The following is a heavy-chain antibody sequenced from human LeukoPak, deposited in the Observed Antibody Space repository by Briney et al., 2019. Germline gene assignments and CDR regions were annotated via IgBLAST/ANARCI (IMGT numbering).Heavy chain of an antibody. CDR2: IHHSGSS. V-gene: IGHV4-4*02. D-gene: IGHD6-19*01. Sequence: SETLSLTCAVSGDSVSGSFWWSWVRQPPHKGLEWIGEIHHSGSSNYNPSLESRVIISLDGSKNLLSLELSSVTAADTAVYYCVRHSGWYFGYWGQGTLVTVSS. J-gene: IGHJ4*02. CDR3: VRHSGWYFGY. CDR1: GDSVSGSFW.